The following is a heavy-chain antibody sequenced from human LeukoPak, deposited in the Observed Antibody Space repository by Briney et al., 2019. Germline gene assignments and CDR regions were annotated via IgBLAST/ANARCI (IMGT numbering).Heavy chain of an antibody. V-gene: IGHV3-23*01. Sequence: PGGSLRLSCAASGFTFSSYAMSWVRQAPGKGLEWVSAISGSGGSTYYADSVKGRFTISRDNSKNTLYLQMDSLRAEDTAVYYCAKACSTSCHGLALDYWGQGTLVTVSS. CDR3: AKACSTSCHGLALDY. J-gene: IGHJ4*02. D-gene: IGHD2-2*01. CDR1: GFTFSSYA. CDR2: ISGSGGST.